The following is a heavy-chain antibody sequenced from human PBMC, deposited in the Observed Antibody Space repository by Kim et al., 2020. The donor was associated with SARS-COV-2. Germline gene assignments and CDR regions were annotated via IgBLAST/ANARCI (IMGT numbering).Heavy chain of an antibody. J-gene: IGHJ4*02. Sequence: QGRVTITADESTSTAYMELSSLRSEDTAVYYCAHHYYDSSGYYFEWAFDYWGQGTLVTVSS. D-gene: IGHD3-22*01. V-gene: IGHV1-69*01. CDR3: AHHYYDSSGYYFEWAFDY.